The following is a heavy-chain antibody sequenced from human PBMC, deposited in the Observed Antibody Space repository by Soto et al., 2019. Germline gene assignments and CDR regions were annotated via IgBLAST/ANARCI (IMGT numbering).Heavy chain of an antibody. D-gene: IGHD2-15*01. V-gene: IGHV1-18*01. CDR1: GYTFTSYG. Sequence: QVQLVQSGAEVKNPGASVKVSCKASGYTFTSYGISWVRQAPGQGHERMGWISAYNGNTNYAQKLQGRVTMTTDTSTSTAYMELRILRSDDTAVYYCAAFYGGKRRGAFDIWGQGTMVTVSS. CDR3: AAFYGGKRRGAFDI. CDR2: ISAYNGNT. J-gene: IGHJ3*02.